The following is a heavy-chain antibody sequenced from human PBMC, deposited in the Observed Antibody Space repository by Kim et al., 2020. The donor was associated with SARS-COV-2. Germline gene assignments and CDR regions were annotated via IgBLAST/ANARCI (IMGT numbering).Heavy chain of an antibody. CDR3: TTLGTIQLDY. D-gene: IGHD2-2*01. CDR2: INADGGAT. Sequence: GGSLRLSCAASAFDFSNFGMNWVRQVPGKGLEWLSLINADGGATYYADSVKGRFTISRDNSKNTLYLQMNHLNGDDSAIYYCTTLGTIQLDYSVHGTLVT. J-gene: IGHJ4*01. CDR1: AFDFSNFG. V-gene: IGHV3-23*01.